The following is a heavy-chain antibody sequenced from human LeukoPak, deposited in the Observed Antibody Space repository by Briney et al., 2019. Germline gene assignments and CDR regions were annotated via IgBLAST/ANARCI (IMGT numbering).Heavy chain of an antibody. CDR1: GFTFSDHY. V-gene: IGHV3-11*01. Sequence: GGSLRLSCAASGFTFSDHYMTWIRQAPGKGLESISYISNSGTTVNYADSMKGRFTISRDNAKNSLYLQMNSLRGEDTAVYYCAGEPRLLDFWGQGPLVTVSS. CDR3: AGEPRLLDF. D-gene: IGHD3-16*01. J-gene: IGHJ4*02. CDR2: ISNSGTTV.